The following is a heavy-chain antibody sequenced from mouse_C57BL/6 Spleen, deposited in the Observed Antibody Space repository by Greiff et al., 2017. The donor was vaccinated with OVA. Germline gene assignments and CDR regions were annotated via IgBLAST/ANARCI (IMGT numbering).Heavy chain of an antibody. Sequence: EVMLVESGPELVKPGASVKISCKASGYSFTGYYMNWVKQSPEKSLEWIGEINPSTGGTTYNQKFKAKATLTVDKSSSTAYMQLKSLTSEDSAVYYCARRYYGNYWYFDVWGTGTTVTVSS. CDR1: GYSFTGYY. CDR3: ARRYYGNYWYFDV. J-gene: IGHJ1*03. V-gene: IGHV1-42*01. D-gene: IGHD2-1*01. CDR2: INPSTGGT.